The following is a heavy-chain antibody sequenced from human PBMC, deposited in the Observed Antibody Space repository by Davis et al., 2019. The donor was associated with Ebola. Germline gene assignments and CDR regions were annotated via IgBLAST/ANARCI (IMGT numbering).Heavy chain of an antibody. CDR3: ARGRDFWSGFHYYYYMDV. V-gene: IGHV4-59*08. D-gene: IGHD3-3*01. CDR1: GGSFSGYY. Sequence: PSETLSLTCAVYGGSFSGYYWSWIRQPPGKGLEWIGYIYYSGSTNYNPSLKSRVTISVDTSKNQFSLKLSSVTAADTAVYYCARGRDFWSGFHYYYYMDVWGKGTTVTVSS. CDR2: IYYSGST. J-gene: IGHJ6*03.